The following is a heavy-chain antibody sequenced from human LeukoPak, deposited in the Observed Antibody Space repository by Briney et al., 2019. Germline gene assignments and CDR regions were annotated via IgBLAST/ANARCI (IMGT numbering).Heavy chain of an antibody. CDR1: GGSISSSSYY. J-gene: IGHJ4*02. V-gene: IGHV4-39*01. Sequence: SETLSLTCTVSGGSISSSSYYWGWIRQPRGKGLEWIGSIYYSGSTYYNPSLKSRVTISVDTSKNQFSLKLSSVTAADTAVYYCARHYNRHIRFGELFDYWGQGTLVTVSS. D-gene: IGHD3-10*01. CDR2: IYYSGST. CDR3: ARHYNRHIRFGELFDY.